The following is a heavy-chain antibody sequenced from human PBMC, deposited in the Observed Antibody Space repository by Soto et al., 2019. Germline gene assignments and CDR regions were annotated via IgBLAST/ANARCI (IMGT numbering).Heavy chain of an antibody. D-gene: IGHD2-15*01. Sequence: SETLSLTCTVSGGSITDNYWSWIRQPPGRRLEWIAYMSDTGTTHFNPSLKSRVSLSVDTSKNQFSLKLSSVTAADTAVYDCARHTPAISISDQWAQRTLVTVSS. V-gene: IGHV4-59*08. CDR1: GGSITDNY. J-gene: IGHJ4*02. CDR2: MSDTGTT. CDR3: ARHTPAISISDQ.